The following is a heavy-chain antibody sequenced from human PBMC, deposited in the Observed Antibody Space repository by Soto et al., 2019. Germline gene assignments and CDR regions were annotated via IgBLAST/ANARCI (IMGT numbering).Heavy chain of an antibody. J-gene: IGHJ4*02. Sequence: ASVKFSCKASGYTFTAYYMYWVRQAPGQGLEWVGRINPKSGDTNYAQRFQGRVTMTRDTSIATAYLELSSLRSDDTAFYYCATFTQAPTGIDFWGQGTLVTVSS. CDR1: GYTFTAYY. V-gene: IGHV1-2*06. D-gene: IGHD2-8*02. CDR2: INPKSGDT. CDR3: ATFTQAPTGIDF.